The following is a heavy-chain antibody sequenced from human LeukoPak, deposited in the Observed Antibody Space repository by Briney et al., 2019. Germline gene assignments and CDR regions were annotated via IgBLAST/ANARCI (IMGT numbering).Heavy chain of an antibody. J-gene: IGHJ3*02. Sequence: GGSLRLSCAASGFTFSSYWMHWVRQAPGKGLVWVSRINSDGSSTSYADSVKGRFTISRDNAKNSLCLQMNSLRAEDTAVYYCARVEWLSDAYDIWGQGTMVTVSS. D-gene: IGHD5-12*01. CDR2: INSDGSST. CDR3: ARVEWLSDAYDI. CDR1: GFTFSSYW. V-gene: IGHV3-74*01.